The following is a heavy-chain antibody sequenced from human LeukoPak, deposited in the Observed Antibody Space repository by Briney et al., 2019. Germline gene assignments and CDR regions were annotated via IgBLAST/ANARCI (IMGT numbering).Heavy chain of an antibody. J-gene: IGHJ4*02. V-gene: IGHV3-21*01. CDR3: NPYYYDSSGYYYDY. Sequence: PGGSLRLSCAASGFTFSSYSMNWVRQAPGKGLEWVSSISSSSSYIYYADSVKGRFAISRDNAKNSLYLQMNSLRAEDTAVYYCNPYYYDSSGYYYDYWGQGTLVTVSS. D-gene: IGHD3-22*01. CDR1: GFTFSSYS. CDR2: ISSSSSYI.